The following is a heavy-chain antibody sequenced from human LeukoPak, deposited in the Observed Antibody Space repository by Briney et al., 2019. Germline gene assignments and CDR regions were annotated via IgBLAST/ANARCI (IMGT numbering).Heavy chain of an antibody. V-gene: IGHV4-39*07. Sequence: KASETLSLTCTVSGGSISSSSYYWGWIRQPPGKGLEWIGRIYTSGSTNYNPSLKSRVSMSVDTSKNQFSLKLSSVTAADTAVYYCAREGATKVDYWGQGTLVTVSS. D-gene: IGHD1-26*01. J-gene: IGHJ4*02. CDR3: AREGATKVDY. CDR2: IYTSGST. CDR1: GGSISSSSYY.